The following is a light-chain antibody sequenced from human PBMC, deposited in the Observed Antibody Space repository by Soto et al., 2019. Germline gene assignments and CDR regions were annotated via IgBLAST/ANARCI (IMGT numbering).Light chain of an antibody. J-gene: IGKJ1*01. V-gene: IGKV3-20*01. CDR1: QSVTNSF. Sequence: EIVLAQSPGTLSLSPGERATLSCRASQSVTNSFLAWYQQKPGQAPRLLIYGASRRATGIPDRFTGSGSGTDSTLTISRLEPEDFAVYYCQQYVSSPWAFGQGTKVDTK. CDR3: QQYVSSPWA. CDR2: GAS.